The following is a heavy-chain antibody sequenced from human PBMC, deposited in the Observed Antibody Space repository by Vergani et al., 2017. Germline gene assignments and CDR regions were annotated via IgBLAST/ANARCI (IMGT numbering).Heavy chain of an antibody. V-gene: IGHV4-61*02. CDR1: GGSISSGSYY. D-gene: IGHD2-15*01. CDR3: ARGVDCSGGSCYSALINWFDP. CDR2: IYTSGST. Sequence: QVQLQESGPGLVKPSQTLSLTCTVSGGSISSGSYYWSWFRQPAGKGLEWIGRIYTSGSTNYHPSLKSRVTISVDTSKNQFSLKLSSVTAADTAVYYCARGVDCSGGSCYSALINWFDPWGQGTLVTVSS. J-gene: IGHJ5*02.